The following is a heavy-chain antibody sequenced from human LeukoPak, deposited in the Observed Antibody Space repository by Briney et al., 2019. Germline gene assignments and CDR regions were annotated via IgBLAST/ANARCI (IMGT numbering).Heavy chain of an antibody. Sequence: GGSLRLSCAASGFTFSNYYMSWVRQAPGKGLEWVSYISSSSSYTNYADSVKGRFTISRDNAKNSLYLQMNSLGAEDTAVYYCARGSFTMRTDDYDGSGYSPFDYWGQGTLVTVSS. V-gene: IGHV3-11*06. CDR3: ARGSFTMRTDDYDGSGYSPFDY. CDR2: ISSSSSYT. J-gene: IGHJ4*02. CDR1: GFTFSNYY. D-gene: IGHD3-22*01.